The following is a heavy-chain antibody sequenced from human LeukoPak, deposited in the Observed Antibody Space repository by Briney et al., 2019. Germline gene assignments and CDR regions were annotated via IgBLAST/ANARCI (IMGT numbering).Heavy chain of an antibody. CDR3: AKNPVGVVTSMPDY. Sequence: SETPSLTCTVSGGSISSYYWSWIRQPPGKGLEWIGYIYYSGSTNYNPSLKSRVTISVDTSKNQFSLKLSSVTAADTAVYYCAKNPVGVVTSMPDYWGQGTLVTVSS. CDR1: GGSISSYY. D-gene: IGHD3-3*01. V-gene: IGHV4-59*01. CDR2: IYYSGST. J-gene: IGHJ4*02.